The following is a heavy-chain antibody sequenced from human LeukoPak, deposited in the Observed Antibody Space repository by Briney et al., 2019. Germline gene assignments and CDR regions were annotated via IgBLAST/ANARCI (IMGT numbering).Heavy chain of an antibody. Sequence: SETLSLTCTVSGGSISSYYWSWIRQPPGKGLEWIGYIYYSGSTNYNPSLKSRVTISVDTSKNQFSLKLSSVTAADTAVYYCARVYCSSTSCYTPYYIDYWGQGTLVTVSS. CDR3: ARVYCSSTSCYTPYYIDY. CDR1: GGSISSYY. J-gene: IGHJ4*02. CDR2: IYYSGST. D-gene: IGHD2-2*02. V-gene: IGHV4-59*01.